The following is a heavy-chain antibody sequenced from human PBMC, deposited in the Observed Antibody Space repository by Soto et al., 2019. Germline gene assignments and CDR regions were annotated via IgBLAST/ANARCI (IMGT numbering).Heavy chain of an antibody. D-gene: IGHD3-9*01. Sequence: PSETLSLTCAVYGGSFSGYYWSWIRQPPGKGLEWIGEINHSGSTNYNPSLKSRVTISVDTSKNQFSLKLSSVTAADTAVYYCARLVGFDWLQVVFDPWGHGTLVTVSS. J-gene: IGHJ5*02. CDR3: ARLVGFDWLQVVFDP. CDR2: INHSGST. V-gene: IGHV4-34*01. CDR1: GGSFSGYY.